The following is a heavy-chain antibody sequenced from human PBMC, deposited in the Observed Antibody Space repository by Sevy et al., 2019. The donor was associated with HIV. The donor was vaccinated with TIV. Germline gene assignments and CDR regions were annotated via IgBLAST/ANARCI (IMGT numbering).Heavy chain of an antibody. V-gene: IGHV3-9*01. CDR2: ISWNSGSI. Sequence: GGSLRLSCAASGFTFDDYAMHWVRQAPGKGLEWVSGISWNSGSIGYADSVKGRFTISRDNAKNSLYLQMNSLRAEDTALYYCAKASLSGLPYYFDYWGQGTLVTVSS. CDR1: GFTFDDYA. D-gene: IGHD6-19*01. J-gene: IGHJ4*02. CDR3: AKASLSGLPYYFDY.